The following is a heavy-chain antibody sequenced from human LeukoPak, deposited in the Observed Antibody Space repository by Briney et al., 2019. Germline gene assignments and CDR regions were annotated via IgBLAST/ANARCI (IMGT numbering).Heavy chain of an antibody. V-gene: IGHV4-59*11. D-gene: IGHD4-17*01. Sequence: SETLSLTCTVSGGSISSHYWSWIRQPPGKGLEWIGYIYYSGSTNYNPSLKSRVTISVDTSKNQFSLKLSSVTAADTAVYYCASHYGDYVGWFDPWGQGTLVTVSS. J-gene: IGHJ5*02. CDR2: IYYSGST. CDR3: ASHYGDYVGWFDP. CDR1: GGSISSHY.